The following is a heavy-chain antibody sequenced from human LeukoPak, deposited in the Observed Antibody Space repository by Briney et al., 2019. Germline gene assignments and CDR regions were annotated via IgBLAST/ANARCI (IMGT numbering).Heavy chain of an antibody. D-gene: IGHD3-22*01. Sequence: GGSLRLSCAASGFTFSSYSMNWVRQAPGKGLEWVSSISSSSSYIYYADSVKGRFTISRDNAKNSLYLQMNSLSAEDTAVYYCARDGYDSSGYQNALDYWGQGTLVTVSS. CDR3: ARDGYDSSGYQNALDY. V-gene: IGHV3-21*01. J-gene: IGHJ4*02. CDR2: ISSSSSYI. CDR1: GFTFSSYS.